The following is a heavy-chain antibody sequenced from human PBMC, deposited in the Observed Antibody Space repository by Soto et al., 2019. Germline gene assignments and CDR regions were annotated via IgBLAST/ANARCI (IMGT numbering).Heavy chain of an antibody. CDR1: GGSFSGYY. CDR2: INRSGST. J-gene: IGHJ5*02. CDR3: ARDPHCSGGSCYSFEN. D-gene: IGHD2-15*01. V-gene: IGHV4-34*01. Sequence: SETLSLTCAVYGGSFSGYYWSWIRQPPGKGLEWIGEINRSGSTNYNPSLKSRVTISVDTSKNQFSLKLRSVTSAVTAVYYCARDPHCSGGSCYSFENWDQGTLVTGFS.